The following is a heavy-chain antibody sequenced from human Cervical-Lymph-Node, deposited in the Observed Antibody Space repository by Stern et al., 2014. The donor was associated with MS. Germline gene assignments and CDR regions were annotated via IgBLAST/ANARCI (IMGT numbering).Heavy chain of an antibody. D-gene: IGHD6-6*01. Sequence: VQLVESGAAVKKSGESLKISCKGSGYSFPAYWIAWVRQMPGKGLAWMGIIYPGDSDIRYSPAFQGQVTISADKSTRTAYLQWSSLKASDTAMYYCARQEGSRHYGLDVWGQGTTVTVSS. J-gene: IGHJ6*02. V-gene: IGHV5-51*01. CDR1: GYSFPAYW. CDR2: IYPGDSDI. CDR3: ARQEGSRHYGLDV.